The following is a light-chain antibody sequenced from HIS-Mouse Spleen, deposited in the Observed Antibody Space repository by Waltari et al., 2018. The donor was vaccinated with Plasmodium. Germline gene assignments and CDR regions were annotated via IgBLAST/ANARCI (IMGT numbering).Light chain of an antibody. J-gene: IGLJ2*01. CDR3: SSYAGSNNLV. CDR1: SSDVGGYTY. V-gene: IGLV2-8*01. Sequence: QSALTQPPSASGSPGQSVTISCTGTSSDVGGYTYVSWYQPHPGKAPKLMIYEVSKRPSGVPDRFSGSKSGNTASQTVSGLQAEDEADYYCSSYAGSNNLVFGGGTKLTVL. CDR2: EVS.